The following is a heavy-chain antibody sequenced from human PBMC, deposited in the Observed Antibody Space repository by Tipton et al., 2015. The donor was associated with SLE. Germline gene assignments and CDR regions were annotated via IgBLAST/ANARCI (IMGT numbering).Heavy chain of an antibody. J-gene: IGHJ4*02. CDR1: GFMFSSYV. D-gene: IGHD3-22*01. V-gene: IGHV3-74*01. CDR3: VRLQVVPYYFDY. CDR2: VSSDGSTT. Sequence: SLRLSCAASGFMFSSYVMHWVRQAPGKGLVWVSRVSSDGSTTSYADSVKGRFTISRDNAKNTLYLQMNSLRAEDTAVYYCVRLQVVPYYFDYWGQGALVTVSS.